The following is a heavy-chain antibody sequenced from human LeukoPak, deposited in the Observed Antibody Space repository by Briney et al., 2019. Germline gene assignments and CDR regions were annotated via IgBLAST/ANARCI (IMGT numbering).Heavy chain of an antibody. D-gene: IGHD3-9*01. CDR1: GFTFSSYA. CDR3: ARDRDFTG. CDR2: IYSGGST. V-gene: IGHV3-66*01. Sequence: AGGSLRLSCAASGFTFSSYAMSWVRQAPGKGLEWVSVIYSGGSTYYADSVKGRFTISRDNSKNTLYLQMNSLRAEDTAVYYCARDRDFTGWGQGTLVTVSS. J-gene: IGHJ4*02.